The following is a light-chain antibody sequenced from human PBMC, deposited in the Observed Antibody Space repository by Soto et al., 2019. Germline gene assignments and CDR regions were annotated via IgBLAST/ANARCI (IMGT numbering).Light chain of an antibody. CDR1: QSLVYSDGNTY. Sequence: DVVMTQSPLSLPVTLGQPASISCSSSQSLVYSDGNTYLSWFHQRPGQSPRRLIYKVSNRDSGVPDKFSGSGSGTDFTLKISRVEAEDVGIYYCMQGTHWLSVGQGTKVDIK. V-gene: IGKV2-30*01. CDR3: MQGTHWLS. CDR2: KVS. J-gene: IGKJ2*01.